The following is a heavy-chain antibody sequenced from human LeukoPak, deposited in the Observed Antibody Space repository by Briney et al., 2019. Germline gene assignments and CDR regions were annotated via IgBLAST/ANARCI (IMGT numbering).Heavy chain of an antibody. J-gene: IGHJ4*02. V-gene: IGHV3-30*02. CDR2: IWYGGSNK. D-gene: IGHD3-22*01. CDR3: AKSRPHYSHSGFYYSLFDY. Sequence: GGSLRLSCAASGFTFSSYGMHWVRQAPGKGLEWVAVIWYGGSNKYYADSVKGRFTISRDNSKNRLYLQMNSLRAEDTAVYYCAKSRPHYSHSGFYYSLFDYWGQGTLVTVSS. CDR1: GFTFSSYG.